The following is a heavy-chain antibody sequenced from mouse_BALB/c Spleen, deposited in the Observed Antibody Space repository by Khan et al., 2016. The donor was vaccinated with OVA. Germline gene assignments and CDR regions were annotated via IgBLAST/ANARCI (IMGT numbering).Heavy chain of an antibody. J-gene: IGHJ3*01. V-gene: IGHV5-9-3*01. CDR1: GFTFSSFA. D-gene: IGHD2-1*01. CDR2: ISSAGTYT. Sequence: QLVQSGGGLVKPGGSLKLSCAASGFTFSSFAMSWVRQTPEKSLEWVATISSAGTYTFYPDSLKGRFTISRDNAKNTLYLQMNSLRSEDTAMYYCANGNYGWFAYWGQGTLVTVSA. CDR3: ANGNYGWFAY.